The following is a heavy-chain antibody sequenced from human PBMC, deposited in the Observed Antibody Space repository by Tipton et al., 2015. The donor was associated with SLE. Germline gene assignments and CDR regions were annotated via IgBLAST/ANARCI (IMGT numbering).Heavy chain of an antibody. CDR3: AKDGSNWNLDY. V-gene: IGHV3-30*02. Sequence: SLRLSCATPGFTFSTSNMHWVRQAPGKGLEWVSLIRFDRDHQYNADSVKGRFTTSRDSSTSTVYLQMNSLRIEDTAVYYCAKDGSNWNLDYWGLGTLVTVSS. D-gene: IGHD1-1*01. CDR1: GFTFSTSN. J-gene: IGHJ4*02. CDR2: IRFDRDHQ.